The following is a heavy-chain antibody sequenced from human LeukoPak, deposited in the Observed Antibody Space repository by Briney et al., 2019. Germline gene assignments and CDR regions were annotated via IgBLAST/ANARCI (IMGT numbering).Heavy chain of an antibody. Sequence: RASVKVSCKVSGYTLTELSMHWVRQAPGKGLEWMGRIIPILGIANYAQKFQGRVTITADKSTSTAYMELSSLRSEDTAVYYCARQRAAGKGKSWFNPWGQGTLVTVSS. CDR2: IIPILGIA. V-gene: IGHV1-69*02. J-gene: IGHJ5*02. CDR3: ARQRAAGKGKSWFNP. D-gene: IGHD6-13*01. CDR1: GYTLTELS.